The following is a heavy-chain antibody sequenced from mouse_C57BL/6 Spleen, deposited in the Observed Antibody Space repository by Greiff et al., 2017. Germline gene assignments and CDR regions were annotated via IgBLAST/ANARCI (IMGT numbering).Heavy chain of an antibody. V-gene: IGHV5-12*01. CDR3: ARPTVVASGAMDY. Sequence: EVMLVESGGGLVQPGGSLKLSCAASGFTFSDYYMYWVRQTPEKRLEWVAYISNGGGSTYYPDTVKGRFTISRDNAKNTLYLQMSRLKSEDTAMYYCARPTVVASGAMDYWGQGTSVTVSS. CDR2: ISNGGGST. J-gene: IGHJ4*01. CDR1: GFTFSDYY. D-gene: IGHD1-1*01.